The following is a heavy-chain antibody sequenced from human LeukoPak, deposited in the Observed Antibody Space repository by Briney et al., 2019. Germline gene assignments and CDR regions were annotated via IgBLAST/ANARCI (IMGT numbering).Heavy chain of an antibody. J-gene: IGHJ4*02. CDR2: ISSNGGST. CDR1: GFNFNNYA. CDR3: VKAILFGSVSYYAD. V-gene: IGHV3-64D*09. D-gene: IGHD3-22*01. Sequence: GGSLRLSCSASGFNFNNYAMNWVRQAPGKGLEYVSAISSNGGSTYYADSVRGRFTISRDNSKNTLSLQMGSLRAEDTAVYYCVKAILFGSVSYYADWGQGTLVTVSS.